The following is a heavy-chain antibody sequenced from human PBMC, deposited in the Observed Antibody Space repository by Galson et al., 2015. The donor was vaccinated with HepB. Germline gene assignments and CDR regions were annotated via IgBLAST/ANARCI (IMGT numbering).Heavy chain of an antibody. V-gene: IGHV1-46*01. CDR1: GYTFTSYY. CDR3: ARIGREYSGYDYHRFDY. D-gene: IGHD5-12*01. CDR2: INPSGGST. J-gene: IGHJ4*02. Sequence: SVKVSCKASGYTFTSYYMHWVRQAPGQGLEWMGIINPSGGSTSYAQKFQGRVTMTRDTSTSTVYMELSSLRSEDTAVYYCARIGREYSGYDYHRFDYWGQGTLVTVSS.